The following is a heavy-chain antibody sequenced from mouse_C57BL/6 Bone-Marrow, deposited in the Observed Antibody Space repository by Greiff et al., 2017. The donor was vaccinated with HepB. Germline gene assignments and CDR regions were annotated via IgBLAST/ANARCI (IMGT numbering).Heavy chain of an antibody. CDR3: AKNRITTVVDWYFDV. CDR1: GFSLTSYG. D-gene: IGHD1-1*01. J-gene: IGHJ1*03. Sequence: QVQLKESGPGLVQPSQSLSITCTVSGFSLTSYGVHWVRQSPGKGLEWLGVIWRGGSTDYNAAFMSRLSITKDNSKSQVFFKMNSLQADDTAIYYCAKNRITTVVDWYFDVWGTGTTVTVSS. V-gene: IGHV2-5*01. CDR2: IWRGGST.